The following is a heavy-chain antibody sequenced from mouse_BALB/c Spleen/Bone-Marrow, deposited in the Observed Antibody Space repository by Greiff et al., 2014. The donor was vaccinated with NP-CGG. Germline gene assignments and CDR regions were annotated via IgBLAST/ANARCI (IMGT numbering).Heavy chain of an antibody. CDR1: STSPSSW. V-gene: IGHV1S81*02. CDR2: SNPSNGRT. J-gene: IGHJ2*01. Sequence: STSPSSWLHWVPHSPAQGLEWSGESNPSNGRTNYNEKFKSKATLTVDKSSSTAYMQLSSLTSEDSAVYYCAGPFDYWGQGATLTVSS. CDR3: AGPFDY.